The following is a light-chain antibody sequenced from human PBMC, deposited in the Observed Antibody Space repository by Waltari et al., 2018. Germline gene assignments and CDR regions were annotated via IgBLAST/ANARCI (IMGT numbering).Light chain of an antibody. CDR3: LLSYSGARV. V-gene: IGLV7-46*01. CDR2: DTR. Sequence: QAVVTQAPSLPVSPGGTVTLTCGSRTGAVTRGHYPYWFQQKPGQAPRKLIYDTRNKHSWTPARFSGSRLGGKAALTLSGAQPEDEAEYYCLLSYSGARVFGGGTKLTVL. CDR1: TGAVTRGHY. J-gene: IGLJ3*02.